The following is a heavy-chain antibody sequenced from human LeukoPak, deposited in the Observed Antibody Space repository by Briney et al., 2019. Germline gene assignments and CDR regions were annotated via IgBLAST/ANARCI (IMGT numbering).Heavy chain of an antibody. CDR2: INPNSGGT. D-gene: IGHD5-18*01. V-gene: IGHV1-2*02. J-gene: IGHJ2*01. CDR1: GYTFTGYY. CDR3: ARDGMQLWLRGYFDL. Sequence: ASVKVSCKASGYTFTGYYMHWVRQAPGQGLEWTGWINPNSGGTNYAQKFQGRVTMTRDTATNTAYMELRNLTSDDTAVYYCARDGMQLWLRGYFDLWGRGTLVTVSS.